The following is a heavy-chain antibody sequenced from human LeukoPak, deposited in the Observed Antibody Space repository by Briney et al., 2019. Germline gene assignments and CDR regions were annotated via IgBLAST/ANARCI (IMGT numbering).Heavy chain of an antibody. CDR1: GGTLSIYV. J-gene: IGHJ6*04. V-gene: IGHV1-69*01. D-gene: IGHD1-26*01. CDR3: ATPLGNHHFYYGMDV. Sequence: SVKVSCKASGGTLSIYVISWVRQAPGRGLEWMGGIIPIFGSVDYAQKFQGRVTIKADESTSTVYMELNSLRSEDTAVYYCATPLGNHHFYYGMDVWGKGTTVTVSS. CDR2: IIPIFGSV.